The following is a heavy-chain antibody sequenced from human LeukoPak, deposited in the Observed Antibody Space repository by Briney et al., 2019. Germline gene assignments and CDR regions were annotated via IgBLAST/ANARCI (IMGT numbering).Heavy chain of an antibody. Sequence: GGSLRLSCAASGFTFSSYRMNWFRQAPGKGLESVSSISSSSSYIYYADSVKGRFTISRDNAKNSLYLQMNSLRAEDTAVYYCARDRAKYQLLSAGYFDYWGQGTLVTVSS. D-gene: IGHD2-2*01. J-gene: IGHJ4*02. CDR2: ISSSSSYI. V-gene: IGHV3-21*01. CDR1: GFTFSSYR. CDR3: ARDRAKYQLLSAGYFDY.